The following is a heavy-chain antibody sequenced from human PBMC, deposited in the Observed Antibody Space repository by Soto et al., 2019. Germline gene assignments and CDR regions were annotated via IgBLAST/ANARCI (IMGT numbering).Heavy chain of an antibody. V-gene: IGHV1-24*01. CDR2: INPKDGKT. J-gene: IGHJ6*02. D-gene: IGHD3-22*01. Sequence: GASVKVSCKAPGGTFSNYGISWVRQAPGQGLEWMGSINPKDGKTIYAQKFQGRVTMTEDTSTDTAYMELSSLRSEDTAVYYCATDPPRPDRGYYYYGMDVWGQGTTVTVSS. CDR3: ATDPPRPDRGYYYYGMDV. CDR1: GGTFSNYG.